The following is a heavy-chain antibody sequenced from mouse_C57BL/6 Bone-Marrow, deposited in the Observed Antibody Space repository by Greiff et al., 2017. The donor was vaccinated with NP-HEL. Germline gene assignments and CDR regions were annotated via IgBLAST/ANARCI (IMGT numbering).Heavy chain of an antibody. J-gene: IGHJ1*03. CDR1: GYTFTDYY. CDR2: IYPGSGNT. V-gene: IGHV1-76*01. CDR3: ARPSYGNYGYFDV. Sequence: VQLQQSGAELVRPGASVKLSCKASGYTFTDYYINWVKQRPGQGLEWIARIYPGSGNTYYNEKFKGKATLTAEKSSSTAYMQLSSLTSEDSAVYFCARPSYGNYGYFDVWGTGTTVTVSS. D-gene: IGHD2-1*01.